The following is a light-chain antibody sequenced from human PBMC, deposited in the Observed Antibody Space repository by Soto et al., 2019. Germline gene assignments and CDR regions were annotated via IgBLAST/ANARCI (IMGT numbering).Light chain of an antibody. CDR1: QSVSSSY. V-gene: IGKV3-20*01. CDR2: GAS. Sequence: EIVLTQSPVTLSLSPRERATLSCRASQSVSSSYLAWYQQKPGQAPRLLIYGASSRATGIPDRFSGSGSGTDFTLTISRLEPEDFAVYNCQHYGSSWTFGQGTKVDIK. CDR3: QHYGSSWT. J-gene: IGKJ1*01.